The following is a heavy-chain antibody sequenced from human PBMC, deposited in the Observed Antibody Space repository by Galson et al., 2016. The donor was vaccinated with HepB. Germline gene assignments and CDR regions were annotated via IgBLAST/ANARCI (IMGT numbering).Heavy chain of an antibody. Sequence: SVKVSCKASDYTFTNYGISWVRQAPGQGLEWMGWINTYNGNTNYAQNLQGRVAMTTDTSTTTAYMELRSLRSDDTAVYYCARSGHGDHSDCWGQGTLVTVSS. D-gene: IGHD4-17*01. V-gene: IGHV1-18*01. CDR2: INTYNGNT. J-gene: IGHJ4*02. CDR3: ARSGHGDHSDC. CDR1: DYTFTNYG.